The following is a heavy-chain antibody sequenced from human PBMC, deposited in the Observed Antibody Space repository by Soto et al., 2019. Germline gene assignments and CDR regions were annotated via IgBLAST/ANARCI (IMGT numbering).Heavy chain of an antibody. Sequence: GGSLRLSCAASGFTFDNYGMNWVRHSPWRWLEWVAIISNDGSNKYYIESVRGRFTISRDNSKNMLFLQMNSLRVEDTAVYFCTKDGRFDSDGSLYYYYYGMDVWGQGTTVTVSS. D-gene: IGHD2-15*01. CDR1: GFTFDNYG. J-gene: IGHJ6*02. CDR3: TKDGRFDSDGSLYYYYYGMDV. CDR2: ISNDGSNK. V-gene: IGHV3-30*18.